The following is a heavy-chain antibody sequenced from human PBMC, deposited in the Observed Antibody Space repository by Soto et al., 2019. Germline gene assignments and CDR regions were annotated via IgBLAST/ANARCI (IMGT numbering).Heavy chain of an antibody. CDR3: ASLGGLSGGMAV. CDR2: IWYDGSNK. V-gene: IGHV3-33*01. CDR1: GFTFSSYG. Sequence: QVQLVESGGGVVQAGRSLRLSCAASGFTFSSYGMHWVRQAPGKGLEWVAVIWYDGSNKYYADSVKGRFTISRDNSKNTLNLQMNSLRAEDTAVYYCASLGGLSGGMAVWGQGTTVTVSS. D-gene: IGHD3-10*01. J-gene: IGHJ6*02.